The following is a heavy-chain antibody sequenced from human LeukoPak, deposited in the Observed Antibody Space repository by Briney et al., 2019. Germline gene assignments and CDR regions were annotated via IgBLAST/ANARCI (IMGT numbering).Heavy chain of an antibody. CDR2: INPNGGGT. CDR3: ARVTICGVALGAFDL. Sequence: ASVKVSCKASGYTFTGYYMHWVRQAPGQGLEWMGGINPNGGGTNYAQKFQGRVTMTRDTSTSTAYMELSRLRSDDTAVYYCARVTICGVALGAFDLRGQGTMVTVSS. CDR1: GYTFTGYY. D-gene: IGHD3-3*01. J-gene: IGHJ3*01. V-gene: IGHV1-2*02.